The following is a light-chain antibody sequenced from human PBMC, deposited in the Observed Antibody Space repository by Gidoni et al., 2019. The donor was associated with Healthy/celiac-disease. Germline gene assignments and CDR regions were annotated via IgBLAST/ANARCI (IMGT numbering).Light chain of an antibody. V-gene: IGKV1-5*03. CDR2: KAS. CDR3: QQYNSYIFT. Sequence: DIQMTQSPSTLSASVGDRVTITCRASQSISSWLAWYQQKPGKAPKLLIYKASSLESGVPSRFSGSGSGTELTLTISSLQPDDFATYYCQQYNSYIFTFGPGTKVDIK. J-gene: IGKJ3*01. CDR1: QSISSW.